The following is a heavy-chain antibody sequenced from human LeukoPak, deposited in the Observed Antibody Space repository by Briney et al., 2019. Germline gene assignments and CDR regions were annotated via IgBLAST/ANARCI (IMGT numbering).Heavy chain of an antibody. D-gene: IGHD3-9*01. J-gene: IGHJ6*02. V-gene: IGHV1-46*01. CDR3: ARPEAPYYDILTGYLTPYYYYYGMDV. CDR2: INPSGGST. CDR1: GYTFTSYY. Sequence: GASVKVSCKASGYTFTSYYMHWVRQAPGQGLEGMGIINPSGGSTSYAQKFQGRVTMTRDTSTSTVYMELSSLRSEDTAVYYCARPEAPYYDILTGYLTPYYYYYGMDVWGQGTTVTVSS.